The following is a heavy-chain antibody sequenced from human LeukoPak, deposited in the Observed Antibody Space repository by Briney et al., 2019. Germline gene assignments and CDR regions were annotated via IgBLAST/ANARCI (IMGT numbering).Heavy chain of an antibody. CDR3: ARAGGEAYYDFWSGYSDNWFDP. CDR2: ISYDGSNK. D-gene: IGHD3-3*01. Sequence: GRSLRLSCAASGFTFGSYAMHWVRQAPGKGLEWVAVISYDGSNKYYADSVKGRFTISRDNSKNTLYLQMNSLRAEDTAVYYCARAGGEAYYDFWSGYSDNWFDPWGQGTLVTVSS. CDR1: GFTFGSYA. V-gene: IGHV3-30*01. J-gene: IGHJ5*02.